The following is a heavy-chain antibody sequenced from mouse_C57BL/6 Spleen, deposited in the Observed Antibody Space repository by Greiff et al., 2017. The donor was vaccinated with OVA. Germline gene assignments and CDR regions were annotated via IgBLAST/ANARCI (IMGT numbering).Heavy chain of an antibody. CDR1: GYTFTSYA. Sequence: VQLQQSGPELVKPGASVKLSCKASGYTFTSYAINWVTQRPGQGLEWIGWIYPRDGSTKYNEKFKGKATLTVDTSSSTAYMELHSLTSEDSAVYFCARWDSSGYVDYWGQGTTLTVSS. J-gene: IGHJ2*01. D-gene: IGHD3-2*02. CDR2: IYPRDGST. CDR3: ARWDSSGYVDY. V-gene: IGHV1-85*01.